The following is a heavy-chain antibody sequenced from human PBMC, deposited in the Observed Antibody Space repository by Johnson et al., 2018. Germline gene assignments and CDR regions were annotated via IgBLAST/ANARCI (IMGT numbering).Heavy chain of an antibody. V-gene: IGHV3-15*07. CDR3: ARDEGDAFDI. CDR1: GFTFSNAW. CDR2: IKSKTDGGTT. J-gene: IGHJ3*02. Sequence: VQLVESGGGLVKPGGSLRLSCAASGFTFSNAWMNWVRQAPGKGLEWVGRIKSKTDGGTTDYAAPVKGRFTISRDNAKNSLYLQMNSLRAEDTAVYYCARDEGDAFDIWGQGTMVTVSS.